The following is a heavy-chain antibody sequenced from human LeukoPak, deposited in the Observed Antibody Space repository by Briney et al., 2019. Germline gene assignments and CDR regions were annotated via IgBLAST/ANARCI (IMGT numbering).Heavy chain of an antibody. CDR2: ISGSGSDI. Sequence: PGGSLRLSCVVSGFSISDSYMTWIRQTPGKGLEWLAYISGSGSDIYFADSVKGRFTISRDNAKNSLYLQMNSLRPEDTALYYCSTDPRLLMYWGHGTLVTVSS. CDR1: GFSISDSY. CDR3: STDPRLLMY. J-gene: IGHJ4*01. V-gene: IGHV3-11*01. D-gene: IGHD2-8*01.